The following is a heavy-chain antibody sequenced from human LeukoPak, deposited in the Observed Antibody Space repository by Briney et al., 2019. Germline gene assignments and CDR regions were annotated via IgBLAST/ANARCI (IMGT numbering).Heavy chain of an antibody. J-gene: IGHJ4*02. CDR1: GFTFSNAW. D-gene: IGHD1-26*01. CDR2: IKSKTDGGTT. Sequence: GGSLRLYCAASGFTFSNAWMSWVRQAPGKGLEWVGRIKSKTDGGTTDYAAAVKGRFTISRDDSKNTLYLQMNSLKTEDTAVYYCTTFVGSNLDGGYYFDYWGQGTLVTVSS. CDR3: TTFVGSNLDGGYYFDY. V-gene: IGHV3-15*01.